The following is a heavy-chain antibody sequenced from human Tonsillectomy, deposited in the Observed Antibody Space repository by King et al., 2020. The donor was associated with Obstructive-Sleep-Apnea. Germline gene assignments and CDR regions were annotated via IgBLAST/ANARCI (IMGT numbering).Heavy chain of an antibody. V-gene: IGHV4-4*02. Sequence: VQLQESGPGLVKPSGTLSLTCAVSGGSISSSNWWRWVRQPPGKGLEGIGEIYHSGSTNYNPSLKSRVTISVDKSKNQFSLNLSSVTAADTAVYYCAGAGIAVARRPFDYWGQGTLVTVSS. CDR3: AGAGIAVARRPFDY. CDR1: GGSISSSNW. D-gene: IGHD6-19*01. J-gene: IGHJ4*02. CDR2: IYHSGST.